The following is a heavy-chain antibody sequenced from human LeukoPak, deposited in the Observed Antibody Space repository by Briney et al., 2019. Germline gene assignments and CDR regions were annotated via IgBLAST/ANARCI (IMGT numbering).Heavy chain of an antibody. CDR1: GFTFTSYA. J-gene: IGHJ4*02. CDR2: ISYDGRNK. CDR3: AKDIAAAGTIDY. V-gene: IGHV3-30*04. D-gene: IGHD6-25*01. Sequence: PGGSLRLSCAASGFTFTSYAMHWVRQAPGKGLEWLTLISYDGRNKFYADSVKGRFTVSRDNSKNTVSLQMNNLRFEDTAVYYCAKDIAAAGTIDYWGQGTLVTVSS.